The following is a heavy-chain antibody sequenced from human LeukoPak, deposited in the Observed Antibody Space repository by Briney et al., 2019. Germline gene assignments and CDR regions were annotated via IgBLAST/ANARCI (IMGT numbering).Heavy chain of an antibody. CDR2: INHSGST. V-gene: IGHV4-34*01. CDR1: GGSFSGYY. CDR3: ARGSPYYDSSGYYPFLDY. D-gene: IGHD3-22*01. J-gene: IGHJ4*02. Sequence: PSETLSLTCAVYGGSFSGYYWSWIRQPPGKGLEWIGEINHSGSTNYNPSLKSRVTISVDASKNQFSLKLSSVTAADTAVYYCARGSPYYDSSGYYPFLDYWGQGTLVTVSS.